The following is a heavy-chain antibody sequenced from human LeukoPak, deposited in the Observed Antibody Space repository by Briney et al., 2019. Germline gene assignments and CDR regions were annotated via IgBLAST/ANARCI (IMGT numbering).Heavy chain of an antibody. D-gene: IGHD3-3*01. CDR3: ARGPSFWSGYYFGAKSYYLDY. CDR1: GGSFSGYY. J-gene: IGHJ4*02. CDR2: INHSGST. Sequence: SETLSLTCAVYGGSFSGYYWSWIRQPPGKGLEWIGEINHSGSTNYNPSLKSRVTISVDTSKNQFSLKLSSVTAADTAVYYCARGPSFWSGYYFGAKSYYLDYWGQGTLVTVSS. V-gene: IGHV4-34*01.